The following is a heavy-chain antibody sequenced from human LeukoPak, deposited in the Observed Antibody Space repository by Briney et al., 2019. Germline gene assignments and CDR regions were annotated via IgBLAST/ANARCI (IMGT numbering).Heavy chain of an antibody. D-gene: IGHD4-17*01. Sequence: NPSETLSLTCTVSGGSISSYYWSCIRQTAGKGLEWIGRIYTSGSTNYNPSLKSRVTMSVDTSKNQFSLKLSSVTAADTAVYYCARNSLYGDYVDYWGQGSLVTVSS. CDR3: ARNSLYGDYVDY. J-gene: IGHJ4*02. V-gene: IGHV4-4*07. CDR2: IYTSGST. CDR1: GGSISSYY.